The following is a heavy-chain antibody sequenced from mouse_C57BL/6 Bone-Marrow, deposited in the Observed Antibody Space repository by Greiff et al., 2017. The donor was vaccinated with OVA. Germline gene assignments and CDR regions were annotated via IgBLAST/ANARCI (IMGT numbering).Heavy chain of an antibody. CDR1: GYTFTDYA. D-gene: IGHD1-2*01. J-gene: IGHJ2*01. CDR2: ISTYSGDA. V-gene: IGHV1-67*01. Sequence: QVQLQQSGPELVRPGVSVKISCKGSGYTFTDYAMHWVKPSHAKSLEWIGVISTYSGDASYNQKFKDKATMTVDKSSSTAYMELARLTSEDSAVYYCAGGPLRRAFFDYWGQGTTLTVSS. CDR3: AGGPLRRAFFDY.